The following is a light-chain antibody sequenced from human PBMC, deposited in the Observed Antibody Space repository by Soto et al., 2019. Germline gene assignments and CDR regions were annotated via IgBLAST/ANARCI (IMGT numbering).Light chain of an antibody. V-gene: IGLV2-14*03. J-gene: IGLJ3*02. CDR3: SSYTSSYTWI. CDR1: TNDVGGYNY. CDR2: GVT. Sequence: QSALTQPASVSGSPGQSITISCSGTTNDVGGYNYVSWYQQHPGKAPKLLIYGVTDRPSGVSSRFSGSKSGIAASLTISVLQAEDEGDYYCSSYTSSYTWIFGGGTKLTVL.